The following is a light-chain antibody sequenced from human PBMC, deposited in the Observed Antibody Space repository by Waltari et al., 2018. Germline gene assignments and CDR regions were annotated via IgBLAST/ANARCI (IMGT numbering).Light chain of an antibody. Sequence: SSELTPPPSVSVSPGQTARITCSGAELPKKYAYWFQQRSGQAPMLVIYDDDKRPSGIPERFSGSSSGTMATLSISGAQEEDEADYYCYSTDTSGGAFGGGTKLTVL. V-gene: IGLV3-10*01. CDR1: ELPKKY. CDR3: YSTDTSGGA. J-gene: IGLJ2*01. CDR2: DDD.